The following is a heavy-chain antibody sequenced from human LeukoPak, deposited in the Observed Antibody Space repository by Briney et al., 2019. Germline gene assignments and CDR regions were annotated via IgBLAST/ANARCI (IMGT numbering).Heavy chain of an antibody. J-gene: IGHJ4*02. CDR3: AREKYGDYGYAFGY. D-gene: IGHD4-17*01. CDR1: GYTFTGYY. V-gene: IGHV1-2*02. Sequence: ASVKVSCKASGYTFTGYYMHWVRQAPGQGLEWMGWINPNSGGTNYAQKFQGRATMTRDTSISTAYMELSRLRSDDTAVYYCAREKYGDYGYAFGYWGQGTLVTVSS. CDR2: INPNSGGT.